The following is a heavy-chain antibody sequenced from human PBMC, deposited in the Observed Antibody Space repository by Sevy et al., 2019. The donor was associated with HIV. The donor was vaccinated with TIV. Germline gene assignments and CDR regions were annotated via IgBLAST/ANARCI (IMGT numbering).Heavy chain of an antibody. V-gene: IGHV3-30*03. CDR2: ISYDGSNK. CDR1: GFNVNDIY. CDR3: ARDKFGGYSTGHNNDYYYYGMDV. Sequence: GGSLRLSCAASGFNVNDIYINWVRQAPGKGLEWVAVISYDGSNKYYADSVKGRFTISRDNSKNTLYLQMNSLRAEDTAVYYCARDKFGGYSTGHNNDYYYYGMDVWGQGTTVTVSS. J-gene: IGHJ6*02. D-gene: IGHD2-8*02.